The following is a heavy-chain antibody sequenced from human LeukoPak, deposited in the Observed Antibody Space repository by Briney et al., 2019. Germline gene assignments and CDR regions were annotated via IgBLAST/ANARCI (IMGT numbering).Heavy chain of an antibody. J-gene: IGHJ4*02. D-gene: IGHD3-10*01. CDR3: ARHGEWFGELFLFDY. Sequence: GRSLRLSCAASGFTFSSYAMHWVRQAPGKGLEWVAVISYDGSNKYYADSVKGRFTISRDNSKNTLYLQMNSLRAEDTAVYYCARHGEWFGELFLFDYWGQGTLVTVSS. CDR2: ISYDGSNK. V-gene: IGHV3-30-3*01. CDR1: GFTFSSYA.